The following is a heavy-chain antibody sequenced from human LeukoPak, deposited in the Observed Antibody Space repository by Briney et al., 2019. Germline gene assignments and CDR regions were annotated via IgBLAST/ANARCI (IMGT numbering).Heavy chain of an antibody. CDR3: ARDFGGYCSGGSCYPGTFDP. J-gene: IGHJ5*02. V-gene: IGHV3-21*01. Sequence: PGGSLRLSCAASGFTFSSYSMNWVRQAPGKGLEWVSSISSSSYIYYADSVKGRFTISRDNAKNSLYLQMNSLRAEDTAVYYCARDFGGYCSGGSCYPGTFDPWGQGTLVTVSS. D-gene: IGHD2-15*01. CDR1: GFTFSSYS. CDR2: ISSSSYI.